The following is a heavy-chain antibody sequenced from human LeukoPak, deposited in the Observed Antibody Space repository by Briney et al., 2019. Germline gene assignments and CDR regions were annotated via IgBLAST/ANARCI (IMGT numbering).Heavy chain of an antibody. Sequence: GGSLRLSCAASGFTFSNYGMSWLRQAPGKGLEWVSAISGSGGSTYYADSVKGRFTISRDNSKNTLYVQVNSLRAEDTAVYYCAKGSYYDSSGSFYFDYWGQGTPVTVSS. CDR2: ISGSGGST. D-gene: IGHD3-22*01. CDR1: GFTFSNYG. V-gene: IGHV3-23*01. J-gene: IGHJ4*02. CDR3: AKGSYYDSSGSFYFDY.